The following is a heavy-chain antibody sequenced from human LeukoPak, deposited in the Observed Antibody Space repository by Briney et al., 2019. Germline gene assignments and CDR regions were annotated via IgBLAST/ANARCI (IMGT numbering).Heavy chain of an antibody. V-gene: IGHV4-34*01. J-gene: IGHJ1*01. CDR2: INHSGST. CDR3: ARAGRGWGYYFRAEYFQH. CDR1: GGSFRGYY. D-gene: IGHD3-22*01. Sequence: PSETLSLTCAVYGGSFRGYYWSWIRQPPGKGLEWIGEINHSGSTNYNPSLKSRVTISVDTSKNQFSLKLSSVTAADTAVYYCARAGRGWGYYFRAEYFQHWGQGTLVTVSS.